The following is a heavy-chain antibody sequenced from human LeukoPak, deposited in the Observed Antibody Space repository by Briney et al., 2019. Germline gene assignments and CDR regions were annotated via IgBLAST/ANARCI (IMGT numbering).Heavy chain of an antibody. D-gene: IGHD5-18*01. CDR1: GYTFTGYY. CDR3: ARAGVDTAMAGR. Sequence: EASVKVSCKASGYTFTGYYMHWVRQAPGQGLEWMGWINPNSGGTNYAQKFQGRVTMTRDTSVSTAYMELSRLRSDDTAVYYCARAGVDTAMAGRWGQGTLVTVSS. V-gene: IGHV1-2*02. J-gene: IGHJ4*02. CDR2: INPNSGGT.